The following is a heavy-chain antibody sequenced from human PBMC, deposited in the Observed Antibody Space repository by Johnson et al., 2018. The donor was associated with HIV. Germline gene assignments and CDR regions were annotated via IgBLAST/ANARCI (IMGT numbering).Heavy chain of an antibody. D-gene: IGHD1-26*01. CDR1: GFTFEDYG. V-gene: IGHV3-20*04. J-gene: IGHJ3*02. CDR2: INWNGGST. CDR3: ARGGGSYYSGAFDI. Sequence: VQLVESGGGAVRPGGSLRLSCVVSGFTFEDYGMSWVRQAPGKGLEWVSAINWNGGSTTYADSVKGRFIISRDNAKNSLYLQMNSLRAEDTALYYCARGGGSYYSGAFDIWGQGTMVTVSS.